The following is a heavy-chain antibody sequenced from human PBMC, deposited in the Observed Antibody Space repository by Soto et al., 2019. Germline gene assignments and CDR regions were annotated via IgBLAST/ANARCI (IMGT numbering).Heavy chain of an antibody. CDR2: IIPIFGTA. J-gene: IGHJ6*02. CDR3: ASVPRYYGMDV. Sequence: GASVKVSCKASGGTFSSYAISWVRQAPGQGLEWMGGIIPIFGTANYAQKFQGRVTITADKSTSTAYMELSSLRSEDTAVYYCASVPRYYGMDVWGQVTTVTVSS. V-gene: IGHV1-69*06. CDR1: GGTFSSYA.